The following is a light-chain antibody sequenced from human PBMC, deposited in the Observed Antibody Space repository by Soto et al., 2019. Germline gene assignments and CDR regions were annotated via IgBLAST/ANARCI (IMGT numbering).Light chain of an antibody. CDR3: SSYTSSSTYV. CDR2: DVS. CDR1: SSDVGGYNY. J-gene: IGLJ1*01. V-gene: IGLV2-14*01. Sequence: QSVLTQPASVSGSPGQSITISCTGTSSDVGGYNYVSWYQQHPGKAPKLMIYDVSNRPSGVSNRFSGSKSGNTASLTISGLQAEDEADYYCSSYTSSSTYVFGTGPNVTV.